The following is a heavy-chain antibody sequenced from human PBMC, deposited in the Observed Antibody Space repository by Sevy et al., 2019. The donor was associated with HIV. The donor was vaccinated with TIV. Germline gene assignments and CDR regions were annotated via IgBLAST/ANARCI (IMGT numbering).Heavy chain of an antibody. Sequence: SETLSLTCTVSGGSISSGGYYWSWIRQHPGKGLEWIGYMYYSGSTYYNPSLKSRVTISVDTSKNQFSLKLSSVTAADTAVYYCARGRGRNVDTAMVVSLYGMDVWGQGTTVTVSS. CDR3: ARGRGRNVDTAMVVSLYGMDV. CDR1: GGSISSGGYY. CDR2: MYYSGST. V-gene: IGHV4-31*03. J-gene: IGHJ6*02. D-gene: IGHD5-18*01.